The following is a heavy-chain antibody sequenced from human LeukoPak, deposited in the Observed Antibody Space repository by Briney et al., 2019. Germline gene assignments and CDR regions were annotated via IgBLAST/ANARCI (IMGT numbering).Heavy chain of an antibody. D-gene: IGHD6-19*01. V-gene: IGHV3-30*03. Sequence: GQSLRLSCAASGFTFSSYSMNWVRQAPGKGLEWVAVISKDGSRKYYADSVKGRLTISRDNSKNTLYLQMSSLRPEDTALYYCARRTAIAGSDYWGRGTLVTVSS. CDR1: GFTFSSYS. CDR3: ARRTAIAGSDY. J-gene: IGHJ4*02. CDR2: ISKDGSRK.